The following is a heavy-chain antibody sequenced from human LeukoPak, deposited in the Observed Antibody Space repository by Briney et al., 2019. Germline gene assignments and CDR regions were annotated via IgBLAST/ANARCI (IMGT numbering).Heavy chain of an antibody. CDR2: INSDGSST. CDR3: ARDSGYYGLAFDY. J-gene: IGHJ4*02. V-gene: IGHV3-74*01. D-gene: IGHD3-22*01. Sequence: GGSLRLSCAASGFTFSRYWMHWVRQTPGKGLVWVSRINSDGSSTSYADSVKGRFTISRDNAKNTLYLQMNSLRAEDTAVYYCARDSGYYGLAFDYWGQGTLVTVSS. CDR1: GFTFSRYW.